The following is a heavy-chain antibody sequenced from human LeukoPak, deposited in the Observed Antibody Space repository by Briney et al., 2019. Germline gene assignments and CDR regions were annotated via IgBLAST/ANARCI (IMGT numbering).Heavy chain of an antibody. CDR3: AERQSLLPGARWPSIY. D-gene: IGHD5-24*01. J-gene: IGHJ4*02. CDR1: GFTFSNYA. Sequence: GGSLRLSCAASGFTFSNYAVSWVRQAPTKGLEWVSTISGNGDVTYYADSVKGRFTISRDNAKTTRYLQTNSLRSEATAIYYAAERQSLLPGARWPSIYWGQGTLVTVSS. V-gene: IGHV3-23*01. CDR2: ISGNGDVT.